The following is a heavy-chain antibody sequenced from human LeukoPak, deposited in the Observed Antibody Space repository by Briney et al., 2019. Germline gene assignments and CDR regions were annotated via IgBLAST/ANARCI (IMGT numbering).Heavy chain of an antibody. Sequence: GRSLRLSCAASGFTFSSYVMHWVRQAPGKGLEWVAIISYDGSNEYYADSVKGRFTISRDNSKNTLYLQMNSLRAEDTAVYYCAKPIAVADNWFDPWGQGTLVTVSS. CDR1: GFTFSSYV. CDR3: AKPIAVADNWFDP. D-gene: IGHD6-19*01. J-gene: IGHJ5*02. CDR2: ISYDGSNE. V-gene: IGHV3-30*04.